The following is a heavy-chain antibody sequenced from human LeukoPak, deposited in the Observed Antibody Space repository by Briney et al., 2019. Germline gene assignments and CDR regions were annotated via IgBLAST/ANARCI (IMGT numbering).Heavy chain of an antibody. J-gene: IGHJ4*02. Sequence: GGSLRLSCAASGLTVSRSYMNWVRQAPGKGLEWVSVIYAGGSTYYTDSVKGRFTISRDNSKNTLFLQMNSLRAEDTAVYYCARDISISGQNIAFDYWGQGTLVTVSS. D-gene: IGHD2/OR15-2a*01. CDR1: GLTVSRSY. CDR3: ARDISISGQNIAFDY. V-gene: IGHV3-66*01. CDR2: IYAGGST.